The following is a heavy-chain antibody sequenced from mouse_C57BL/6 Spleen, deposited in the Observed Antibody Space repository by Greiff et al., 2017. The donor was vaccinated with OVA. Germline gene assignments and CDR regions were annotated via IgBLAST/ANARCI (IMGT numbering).Heavy chain of an antibody. D-gene: IGHD2-2*01. J-gene: IGHJ1*03. V-gene: IGHV1-78*01. CDR1: GYTFTDHT. Sequence: VKLQQSDAELVKPGASVKISCKVSGYTFTDHTIHWMKQRPEQGLEWIGYIYPRDGSTTYNEKFKGKATLTADKSSSTAYMQLHSLTSEDSAVYFCSIIYCGNDEYFDVWGTGTTVTVSS. CDR2: IYPRDGST. CDR3: SIIYCGNDEYFDV.